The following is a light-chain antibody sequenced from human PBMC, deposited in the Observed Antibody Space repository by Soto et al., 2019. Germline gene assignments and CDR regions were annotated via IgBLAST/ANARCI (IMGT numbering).Light chain of an antibody. CDR3: QRYNGY. CDR2: DAS. V-gene: IGKV1-5*01. CDR1: QSISTW. Sequence: DIQMTQSPSTRSASVGDRVTITCRASQSISTWLAWYQQKPGKAPEVLIYDASSLKSGVPSRFSGSGSGTEFTLAISSLQPDDFATYYCQRYNGYFGRGTKLEIK. J-gene: IGKJ2*01.